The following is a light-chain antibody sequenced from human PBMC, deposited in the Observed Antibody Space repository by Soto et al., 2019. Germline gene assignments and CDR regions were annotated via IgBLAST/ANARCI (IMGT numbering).Light chain of an antibody. CDR1: QSVSTY. J-gene: IGKJ4*01. CDR3: QQRSHWPLT. CDR2: DAS. V-gene: IGKV3-11*01. Sequence: EVVLTQSPATLSLSPGERVTLSCRASQSVSTYLVWYQQKAGQAPRLLIYDASSRATGIPARFSGSGSGTDFNLSISSLETEDTAVYYCQQRSHWPLTFGGGTKVEIK.